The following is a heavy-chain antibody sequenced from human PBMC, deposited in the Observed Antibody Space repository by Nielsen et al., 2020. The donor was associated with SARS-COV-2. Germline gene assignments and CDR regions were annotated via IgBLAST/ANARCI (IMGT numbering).Heavy chain of an antibody. Sequence: SETLSLTCTVSGGSISSYYWSWIRQPPGKGLEWIGYIYYSGSTNYNPSLKSRVTISVDTSKNQFSLKLSSVTAADTAVYYCARKFYYYDSSGYPSRADAFDIWGQGTMVTVSS. J-gene: IGHJ3*02. V-gene: IGHV4-59*08. CDR1: GGSISSYY. D-gene: IGHD3-22*01. CDR3: ARKFYYYDSSGYPSRADAFDI. CDR2: IYYSGST.